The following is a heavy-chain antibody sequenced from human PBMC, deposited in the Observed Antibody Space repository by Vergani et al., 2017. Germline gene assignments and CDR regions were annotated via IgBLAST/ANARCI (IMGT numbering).Heavy chain of an antibody. J-gene: IGHJ4*02. D-gene: IGHD3-10*01. CDR2: ISGSGGST. V-gene: IGHV3-23*01. Sequence: EVQLLESGGGLVQPGGSLRLSCAASGFTFSSYAMSWVRQAPGKGLEWVSAISGSGGSTYYADSVKGRFTISRDNSKNTLHLQMNSLRAEDTAVYYCATSKLSYYYGSGSYYTVVGTYYFDYWGQGTLVTVSS. CDR1: GFTFSSYA. CDR3: ATSKLSYYYGSGSYYTVVGTYYFDY.